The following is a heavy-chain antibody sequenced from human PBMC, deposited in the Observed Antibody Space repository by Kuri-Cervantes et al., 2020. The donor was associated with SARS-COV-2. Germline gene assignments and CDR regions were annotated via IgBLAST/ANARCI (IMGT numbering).Heavy chain of an antibody. J-gene: IGHJ5*02. CDR3: ARSSGGYDARFAP. D-gene: IGHD3-10*01. CDR2: IYYSGST. CDR1: GGSISSGGYY. V-gene: IGHV4-31*03. Sequence: SETLSPTFTLSGGSISSGGYYWSWTRQHPGKGLEWICYIYYSGSTYYNPSLKSRVTISVDTSKNQFSLKLSSVTAADTAVDYCARSSGGYDARFAPWGQGTLVTVSS.